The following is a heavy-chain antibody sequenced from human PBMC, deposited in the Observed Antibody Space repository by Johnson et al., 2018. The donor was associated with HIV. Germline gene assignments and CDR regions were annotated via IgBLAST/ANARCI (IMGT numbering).Heavy chain of an antibody. J-gene: IGHJ3*02. CDR3: ARDAFDI. Sequence: QVQLVESGGGVVQPGGSLRLTCKASGFSFSNYAIHWVRQAPGKGLEWVAAISYDGSNKYYADSVKGRFTISRDNSKNTLYLQMNSLRPEDTAVYYCARDAFDIWGQGTMVTVSS. V-gene: IGHV3-30*19. CDR2: ISYDGSNK. CDR1: GFSFSNYA.